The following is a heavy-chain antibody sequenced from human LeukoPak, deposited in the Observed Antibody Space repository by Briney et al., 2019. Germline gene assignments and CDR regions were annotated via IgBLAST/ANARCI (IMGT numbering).Heavy chain of an antibody. V-gene: IGHV4-61*02. J-gene: IGHJ5*02. D-gene: IGHD3-10*01. CDR1: GDSISSSSSY. CDR2: IYTSGST. Sequence: SETLSLTCTVSGDSISSSSSYWGWIRQPAGKGLEWIGRIYTSGSTNYNPSLKSRVTISVDTSKNQFSLKLNSVTAADTAVYYCARGAYGPGSSATFDPWGQGTLVTVSS. CDR3: ARGAYGPGSSATFDP.